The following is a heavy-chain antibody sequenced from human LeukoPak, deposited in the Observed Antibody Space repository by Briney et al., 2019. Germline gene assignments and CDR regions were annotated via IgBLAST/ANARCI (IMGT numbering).Heavy chain of an antibody. J-gene: IGHJ6*02. CDR3: ASCVGSWCSYYYYGMDV. D-gene: IGHD2-15*01. CDR1: GDSFSSNSAA. V-gene: IGHV6-1*01. CDR2: TYYRSKWYN. Sequence: SQTLSLTCAISGDSFSSNSAAWNWIRQSPSRGLEWLGRTYYRSKWYNDYAVSVKSRITINPDTSKNQFSLQLNSVTPEDTAVYYCASCVGSWCSYYYYGMDVWGQGTTVTVSS.